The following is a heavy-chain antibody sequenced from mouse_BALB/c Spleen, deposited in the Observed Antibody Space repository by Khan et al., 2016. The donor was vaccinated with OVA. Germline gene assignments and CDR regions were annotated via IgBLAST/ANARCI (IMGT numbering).Heavy chain of an antibody. D-gene: IGHD1-1*01. CDR2: ISYSGRT. CDR1: GYSITSDSA. J-gene: IGHJ2*01. Sequence: EVQLQESGPGLVRPSQSLSLTCTVTGYSITSDSAWNWIRQFPENKLEWMGYISYSGRTSYNPSPKSRLSITRDTSKNQFFLQLTSVTTEDTATYYCARSVTITTVVATDFDYWGQGTTLTVSS. CDR3: ARSVTITTVVATDFDY. V-gene: IGHV3-2*02.